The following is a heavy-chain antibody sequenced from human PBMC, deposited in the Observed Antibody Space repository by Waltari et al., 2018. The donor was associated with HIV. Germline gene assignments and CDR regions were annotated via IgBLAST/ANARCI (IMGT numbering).Heavy chain of an antibody. CDR3: ATASRVVVTDRAAFDY. D-gene: IGHD2-21*02. CDR1: GYSPPELS. Sequence: QVQLVQSGAEVKKPGASVQVSCQVSGYSPPELSMHWVRPAPGKGPEWMGGFDPEDGEIIYAQHFQGRVTMTEDTSTDTAYMELSSLRSEDTAVYYCATASRVVVTDRAAFDYWGQGTLVTVSS. CDR2: FDPEDGEI. V-gene: IGHV1-24*01. J-gene: IGHJ4*02.